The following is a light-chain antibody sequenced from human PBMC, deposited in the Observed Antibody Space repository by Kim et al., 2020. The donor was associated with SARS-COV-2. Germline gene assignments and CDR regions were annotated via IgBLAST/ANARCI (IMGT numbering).Light chain of an antibody. CDR3: QQSTSFPWT. CDR1: QDINTY. J-gene: IGKJ1*01. CDR2: AAS. Sequence: DIQMTQSPSSLSASVGDRVTITCRASQDINTYLAWFQQKPGKAPKVLIYAASSLQSGVPSRVSGSGSGTDFTLTINSLQPEDLASYYRQQSTSFPWTFGQGTKVDIK. V-gene: IGKV1-16*01.